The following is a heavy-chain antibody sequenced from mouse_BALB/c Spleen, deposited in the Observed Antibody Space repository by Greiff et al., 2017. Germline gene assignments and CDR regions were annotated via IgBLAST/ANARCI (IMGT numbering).Heavy chain of an antibody. CDR3: ARWSGNYLYYAMDY. CDR1: GFSLTDYG. D-gene: IGHD2-1*01. Sequence: QVQLKESGPGLVAPSHSLSITCTVSGFSLTDYGVSWVRQPPGQGLEWLGVIWGGGSTSYNSALKSRLSISKDNSKSQGFLKMNSLRTNDTAMYYYARWSGNYLYYAMDYWGQGTSVTVSS. CDR2: IWGGGST. V-gene: IGHV2-6-5*01. J-gene: IGHJ4*01.